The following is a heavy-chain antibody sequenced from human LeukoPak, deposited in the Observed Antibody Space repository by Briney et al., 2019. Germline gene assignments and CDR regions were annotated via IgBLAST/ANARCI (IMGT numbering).Heavy chain of an antibody. Sequence: PSETLSLTCTVSGGSISSSSYYWGWIRQPPGKGLEWIGSIYYSGSTYYNPSLKSRVTISVDTSKNQFSLKLSSVTAADTAVYYCAISIQLWTNNWFDPWAREPWSPSPQ. CDR3: AISIQLWTNNWFDP. D-gene: IGHD5-18*01. V-gene: IGHV4-39*01. J-gene: IGHJ5*02. CDR1: GGSISSSSYY. CDR2: IYYSGST.